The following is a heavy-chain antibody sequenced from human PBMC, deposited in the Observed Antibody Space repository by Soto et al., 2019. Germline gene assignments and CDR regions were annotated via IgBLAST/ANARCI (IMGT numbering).Heavy chain of an antibody. CDR2: ISYDGSNK. J-gene: IGHJ4*02. V-gene: IGHV3-30-3*01. CDR1: GFTFSSYA. D-gene: IGHD3-10*01. CDR3: AGVDECYYCSGSQFDY. Sequence: QVQLVESGGGVVQPGRSLRLSCAASGFTFSSYAMHWVRQAPGKGLEWVAVISYDGSNKYYADSVKGRFTISRDISKKPVDPEMNSLRAEDTAVYYCAGVDECYYCSGSQFDYWGQGTLVTVSS.